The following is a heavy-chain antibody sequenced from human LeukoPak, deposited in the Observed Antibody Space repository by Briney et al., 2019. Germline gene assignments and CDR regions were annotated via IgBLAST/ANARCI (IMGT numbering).Heavy chain of an antibody. Sequence: GGSLRLSCAASGFTFSSSAMSRVRQAPGKGLEWVSGVSGSGGSTYYADSVKGRFTISRDNSKNTLYLQMNSLRAEDTALYYCAKDRITVTPYYFDYWGQGTLVTVSS. J-gene: IGHJ4*02. CDR2: VSGSGGST. D-gene: IGHD1-20*01. CDR3: AKDRITVTPYYFDY. V-gene: IGHV3-23*01. CDR1: GFTFSSSA.